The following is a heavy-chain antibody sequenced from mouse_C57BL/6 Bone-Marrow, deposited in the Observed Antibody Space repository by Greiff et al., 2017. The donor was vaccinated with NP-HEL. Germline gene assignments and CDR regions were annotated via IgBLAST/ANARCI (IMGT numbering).Heavy chain of an antibody. CDR1: GYTFTSYG. J-gene: IGHJ4*01. CDR2: IYPRSGNT. CDR3: ARSRYHGGYAMDY. Sequence: VKLVESGAELARPGASVKLSCKASGYTFTSYGISWVKQRTGQGLEWIGEIYPRSGNTYYNEKFKGKATLTADKSSSTAYMELRSLTSEDSAVYFCARSRYHGGYAMDYWGQGTSVTVSS. V-gene: IGHV1-81*01.